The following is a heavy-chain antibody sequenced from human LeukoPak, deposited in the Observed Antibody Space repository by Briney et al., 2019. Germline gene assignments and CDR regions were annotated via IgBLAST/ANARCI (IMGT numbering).Heavy chain of an antibody. CDR3: AKEGGVIVVVPPNWFDP. Sequence: GGSLRLSCAASGFTFSSYSMNWVRQAPGKGLEWVSYISSSSSTIYYADSVKGRFTISRDNAKNSLYLQMNSLRAEDTAVYYCAKEGGVIVVVPPNWFDPWGQGTLVTVSS. J-gene: IGHJ5*02. CDR1: GFTFSSYS. D-gene: IGHD2-2*01. V-gene: IGHV3-48*01. CDR2: ISSSSSTI.